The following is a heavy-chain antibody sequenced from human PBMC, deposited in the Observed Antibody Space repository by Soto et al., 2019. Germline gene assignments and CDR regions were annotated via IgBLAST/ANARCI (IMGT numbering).Heavy chain of an antibody. CDR3: AKDQAYSSGWHHDAYDI. J-gene: IGHJ3*02. Sequence: GGSLRLSSPASGFTLTTYRMHWVPQAPGKGLGWVAVISYDGSNKYYADSVKGRFTISRDNSKNTLYLQMNSLRAEDTAVYYCAKDQAYSSGWHHDAYDIWGQGTMVTVSS. CDR1: GFTLTTYR. V-gene: IGHV3-30*18. D-gene: IGHD6-19*01. CDR2: ISYDGSNK.